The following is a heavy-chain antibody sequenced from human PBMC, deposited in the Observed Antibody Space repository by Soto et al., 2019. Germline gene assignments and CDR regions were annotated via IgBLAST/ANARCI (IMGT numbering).Heavy chain of an antibody. CDR1: GDSISSRTYY. CDR2: ISYSGTT. CDR3: ARPRAERWAQYPFDY. Sequence: ETLSLTCTVSGDSISSRTYYWGWIRQPPGKGLEWIGSISYSGTTYYNPSLKSRVTISIDTSKNQFSLTLSSVTAADTAIYYCARPRAERWAQYPFDYWGQGTLVTVSS. J-gene: IGHJ4*02. V-gene: IGHV4-39*01. D-gene: IGHD2-2*02.